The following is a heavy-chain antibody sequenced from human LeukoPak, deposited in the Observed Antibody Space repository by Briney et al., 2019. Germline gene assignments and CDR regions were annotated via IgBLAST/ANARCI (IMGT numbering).Heavy chain of an antibody. V-gene: IGHV4-4*07. CDR3: ARGIGYCSSTSCYGGDAFDI. CDR1: GGSISSYY. CDR2: IYTSGST. D-gene: IGHD2-2*01. J-gene: IGHJ3*02. Sequence: SETLSLTCTVSGGSISSYYWSWIRQPAGKGREWIGRIYTSGSTGYNPSLKSRVTMSVDTSKNQFSLKLSSVTAADTAVYYCARGIGYCSSTSCYGGDAFDIWGQGTMVTVSS.